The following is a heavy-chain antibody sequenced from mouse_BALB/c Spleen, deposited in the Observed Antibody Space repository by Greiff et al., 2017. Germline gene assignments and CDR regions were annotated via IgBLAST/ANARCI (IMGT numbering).Heavy chain of an antibody. Sequence: QVQLKQPGAELVRPGASVKLSCKASGYTFTSYWINWVKQRPGQGLEWIGNIYPSDSYTNYNQKFKDKATLTVDKSSSTAYMQLSSPTSEDSAVYYCTRPIYYGMFDVWGAGTTVTVSS. D-gene: IGHD2-1*01. CDR2: IYPSDSYT. V-gene: IGHV1-69*02. CDR3: TRPIYYGMFDV. CDR1: GYTFTSYW. J-gene: IGHJ1*01.